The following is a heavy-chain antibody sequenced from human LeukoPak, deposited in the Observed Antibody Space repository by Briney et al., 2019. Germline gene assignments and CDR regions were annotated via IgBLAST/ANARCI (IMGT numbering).Heavy chain of an antibody. Sequence: SETLSLTCVVSGDSITSGNYYWSWIRQPAGKGLEWIGRFDPSGYTNYNPSLKSRVTISVDTSENHLSLRLNSVTAADTALYYCAACSDLETTADFEFWGRGTLVTVSS. D-gene: IGHD4-17*01. V-gene: IGHV4-61*02. CDR1: GDSITSGNYY. CDR3: AACSDLETTADFEF. CDR2: FDPSGYT. J-gene: IGHJ4*02.